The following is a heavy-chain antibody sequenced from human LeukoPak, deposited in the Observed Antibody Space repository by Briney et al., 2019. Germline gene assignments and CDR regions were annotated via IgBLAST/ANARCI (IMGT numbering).Heavy chain of an antibody. J-gene: IGHJ5*02. D-gene: IGHD2-8*01. CDR1: GGSISSFY. Sequence: KPSETLSLTCTVSGGSISSFYWRWIRQPPGKGLEWIGYIYYTGTHNYSPSLQSRGTISVDTSKNQFSLKLSSVTAADTAMYYCARAVLATKSEHWFDPWGQGILVTVSS. V-gene: IGHV4-59*01. CDR2: IYYTGTH. CDR3: ARAVLATKSEHWFDP.